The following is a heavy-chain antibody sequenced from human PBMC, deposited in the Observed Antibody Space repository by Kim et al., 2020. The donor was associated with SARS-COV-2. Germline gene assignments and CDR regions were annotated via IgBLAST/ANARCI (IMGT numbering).Heavy chain of an antibody. CDR2: IYYSGST. J-gene: IGHJ5*02. Sequence: SETLSLTCTVSGGSISSGGYYWSWIRQHPGKGLEWIGYIYYSGSTYYNPSLKSRVTISVDTSKNQFSLKLSSVTAADTAVYYCARGGITMALGPVWFYPWGQGTLVTVSS. D-gene: IGHD3-10*01. V-gene: IGHV4-31*03. CDR3: ARGGITMALGPVWFYP. CDR1: GGSISSGGYY.